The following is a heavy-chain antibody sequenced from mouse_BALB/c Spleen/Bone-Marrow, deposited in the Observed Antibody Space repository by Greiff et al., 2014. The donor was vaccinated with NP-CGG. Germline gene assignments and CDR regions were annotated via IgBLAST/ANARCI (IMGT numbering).Heavy chain of an antibody. CDR3: ARAYYVNYDAMDY. Sequence: QVQLQQSGAELMKPGASMKISCKATGYTFSSYWIEWVKQRPGHGLEWIGEILPGSGSTNYNERSKGKATFTADTSSNTAYMQLSSLTSEDSAVYYCARAYYVNYDAMDYWGQGTSVTVSS. V-gene: IGHV1-9*01. CDR1: GYTFSSYW. D-gene: IGHD2-10*01. CDR2: ILPGSGST. J-gene: IGHJ4*01.